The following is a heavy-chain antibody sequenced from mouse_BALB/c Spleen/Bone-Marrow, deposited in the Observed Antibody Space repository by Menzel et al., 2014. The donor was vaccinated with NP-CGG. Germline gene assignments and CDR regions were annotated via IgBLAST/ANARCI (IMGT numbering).Heavy chain of an antibody. J-gene: IGHJ2*01. Sequence: EVKLVESGGDLVKPGGSLKLSCVASGFTFSSYGMSWVRQTPDKRLEWVATTSSGGSSTCYPASVKGRFTISRDNAKSTLYLQMSSLNSEDTAMYYCTRRPLQANSYFDCWGQGTTLTVSS. CDR2: TSSGGSST. D-gene: IGHD3-2*02. CDR1: GFTFSSYG. CDR3: TRRPLQANSYFDC. V-gene: IGHV5-6*02.